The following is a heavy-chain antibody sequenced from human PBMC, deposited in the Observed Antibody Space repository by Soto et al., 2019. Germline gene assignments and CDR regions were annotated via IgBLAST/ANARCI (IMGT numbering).Heavy chain of an antibody. D-gene: IGHD4-4*01. V-gene: IGHV1-69*13. CDR1: GGTFSSYA. J-gene: IGHJ6*02. CDR2: IIPIFGTA. CDR3: ARALKSVRVLQGTRMGRKYYYYGMDV. Sequence: SVKVPCKASGGTFSSYAISWVRQAPGQGLEWMGGIIPIFGTANYAQKFQGRVTITADESTGTAYMELSSLRSEDTAVYYCARALKSVRVLQGTRMGRKYYYYGMDVWGQGTTVTVSS.